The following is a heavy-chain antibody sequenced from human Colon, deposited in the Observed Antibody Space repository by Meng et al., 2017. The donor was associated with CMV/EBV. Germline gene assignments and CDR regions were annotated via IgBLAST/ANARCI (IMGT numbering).Heavy chain of an antibody. CDR1: DFTFRNYA. J-gene: IGHJ6*02. V-gene: IGHV3-23*01. CDR2: ISHSGDRT. D-gene: IGHD3-3*01. CDR3: ARIFGHAAGHYYHALDV. Sequence: GGSLRLSCAASDFTFRNYAMTWVRRAPGRGLEAVSSISHSGDRTYYEDSVRGRFTISRDNSKDTLYLQMNSLRAEDTAIYYCARIFGHAAGHYYHALDVWGQGTTVTVSS.